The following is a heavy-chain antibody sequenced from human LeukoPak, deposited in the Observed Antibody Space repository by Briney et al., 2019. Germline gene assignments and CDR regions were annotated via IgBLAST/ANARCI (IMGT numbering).Heavy chain of an antibody. CDR2: ISASGGST. CDR1: GCRFNAYA. CDR3: AKDQEWDSGYSYGSDY. J-gene: IGHJ4*02. V-gene: IGHV3-23*01. Sequence: GSRTPSRGTAGCRFNAYAMSGVRQVKEKGLEWVSGISASGGSTYYADSVKGRFTISRDNSKNTLYLQMNSLRAEDTAVYYCAKDQEWDSGYSYGSDYWGQGTLVTVSS. D-gene: IGHD5-18*01.